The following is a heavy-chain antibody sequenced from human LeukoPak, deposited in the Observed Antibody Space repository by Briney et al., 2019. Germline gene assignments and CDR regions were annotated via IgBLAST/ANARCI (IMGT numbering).Heavy chain of an antibody. Sequence: ASVKVSCKVSGYTLTELSMHWARQAPGKGLEWMGGFDPEDGETIYAQKFQGRVTMTEDTSTDTAYMELSSLRSEDTAVYYCATGPYCSGGSCYPLFDYWGQGTLVTVSA. D-gene: IGHD2-15*01. V-gene: IGHV1-24*01. CDR3: ATGPYCSGGSCYPLFDY. J-gene: IGHJ4*02. CDR2: FDPEDGET. CDR1: GYTLTELS.